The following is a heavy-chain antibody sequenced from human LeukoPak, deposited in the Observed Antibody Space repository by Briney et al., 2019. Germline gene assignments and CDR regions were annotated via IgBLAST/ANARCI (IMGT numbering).Heavy chain of an antibody. D-gene: IGHD3-22*01. Sequence: GGSLRLSCAASGFTFSDAWMNWVRQAPGKGLAWVGRIRSKRAGGTTDYATTVKGRFTISRDDSKNTLYLYMNSLKPEDTAVYYCTTDLPAPNYYDSTGYSGDWFDPWGQGTLVTVSS. J-gene: IGHJ5*02. CDR3: TTDLPAPNYYDSTGYSGDWFDP. CDR1: GFTFSDAW. CDR2: IRSKRAGGTT. V-gene: IGHV3-15*07.